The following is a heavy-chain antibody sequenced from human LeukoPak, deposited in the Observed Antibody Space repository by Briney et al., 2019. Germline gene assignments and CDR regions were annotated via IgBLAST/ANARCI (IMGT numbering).Heavy chain of an antibody. Sequence: SETLSLTCTVSGGSISSGGYYWSWIRQHPGKGLEWIGYIYYSGSTYYNPSLKSRVTISVDTSKNQFSLKLSSVTAADTAVYYCAREAGTRRGYWFDPWGQGTLVTVSS. D-gene: IGHD1-1*01. CDR1: GGSISSGGYY. CDR3: AREAGTRRGYWFDP. CDR2: IYYSGST. J-gene: IGHJ5*02. V-gene: IGHV4-31*03.